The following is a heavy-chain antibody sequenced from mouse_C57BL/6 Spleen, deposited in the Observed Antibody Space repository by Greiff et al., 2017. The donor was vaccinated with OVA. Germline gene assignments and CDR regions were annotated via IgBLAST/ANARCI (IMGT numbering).Heavy chain of an antibody. CDR3: ARGDYGDYYAMDY. CDR2: INPSNGGT. CDR1: GYTFTSYW. D-gene: IGHD2-13*01. Sequence: QVQLKQSGTELVKPGASVKLSCKASGYTFTSYWMHWVKQRPGQGLEWIGNINPSNGGTNYNEKFKSKVTLTVDNASSTAYMQLSSLTSEDSAVYYCARGDYGDYYAMDYWGQGTSVTVSS. J-gene: IGHJ4*01. V-gene: IGHV1-53*01.